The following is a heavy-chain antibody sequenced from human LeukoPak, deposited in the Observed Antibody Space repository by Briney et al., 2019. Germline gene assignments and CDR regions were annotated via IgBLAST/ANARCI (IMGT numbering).Heavy chain of an antibody. CDR2: ISWNSGSI. D-gene: IGHD5-12*01. CDR1: GFTFDDYA. CDR3: AKEKDSGYPDAFDI. Sequence: PGGSLRLSCAASGFTFDDYAMHWVRQAPGKGLEWVSGISWNSGSIGYADSVKGRLTISRDNAKNSLYLQMNSLRAEDTALYYCAKEKDSGYPDAFDIWGQGTMVTVSS. J-gene: IGHJ3*02. V-gene: IGHV3-9*01.